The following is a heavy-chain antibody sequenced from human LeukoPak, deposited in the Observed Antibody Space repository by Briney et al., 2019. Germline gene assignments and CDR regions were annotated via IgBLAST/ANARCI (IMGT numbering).Heavy chain of an antibody. CDR1: GYTFTSYG. V-gene: IGHV1-18*01. J-gene: IGHJ4*02. CDR3: ARDVLPIDVALSGYLAQNY. CDR2: ISAYNGNT. D-gene: IGHD3-22*01. Sequence: GASVKVSCKASGYTFTSYGISWVRQAPGQGLEWMGWISAYNGNTNYAQKLQGRVTMTTDTSTSTAYMKLRSLRSDDTAVYYCARDVLPIDVALSGYLAQNYWGQGTLVTVSS.